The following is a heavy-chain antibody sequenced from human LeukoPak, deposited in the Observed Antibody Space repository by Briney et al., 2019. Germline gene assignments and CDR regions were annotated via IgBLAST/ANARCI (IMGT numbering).Heavy chain of an antibody. CDR3: ARAHSSSWEY. Sequence: GGSLRLSCAASGFTFSSYGMHWVRQAPGKGLEWVAFIRYDGSNKYYADSVKGRFTISRDNAKNSLYLQMNSLRAEDTAVYFCARAHSSSWEYWGQGALVTVSS. CDR2: IRYDGSNK. V-gene: IGHV3-30*02. J-gene: IGHJ4*02. D-gene: IGHD6-13*01. CDR1: GFTFSSYG.